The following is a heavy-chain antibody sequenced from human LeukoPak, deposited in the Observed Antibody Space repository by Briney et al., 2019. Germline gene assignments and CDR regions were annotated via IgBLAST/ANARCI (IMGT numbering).Heavy chain of an antibody. CDR2: INPSGGST. CDR1: GYTFTSYY. CDR3: ARDSVSKRITIFGVVIPGFDY. Sequence: ASVKVSCKASGYTFTSYYMHWVRQAPGQGLEWMGIINPSGGSTSYAQKLQGRVTMTTDTSTSTAYMELRSLRSDDTAVYYCARDSVSKRITIFGVVIPGFDYWGQGTLVTVSS. D-gene: IGHD3-3*01. J-gene: IGHJ4*02. V-gene: IGHV1-46*01.